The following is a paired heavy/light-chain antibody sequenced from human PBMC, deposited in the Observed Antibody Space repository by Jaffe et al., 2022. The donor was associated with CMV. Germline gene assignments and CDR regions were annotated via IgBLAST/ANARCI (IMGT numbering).Heavy chain of an antibody. V-gene: IGHV3-30*18. J-gene: IGHJ6*02. D-gene: IGHD3-10*01. CDR1: GFTFSSYG. CDR3: AKDLLMVRGVITSPYYYGMDV. CDR2: ISYDGSNK. Sequence: QVQLVESGGGVVQPGRSLRLSCAASGFTFSSYGMHWVRQAPGKGLEWVAVISYDGSNKYYADSVKGRFTISRDNSKNTLYLQMNSLRAEDTAVYYCAKDLLMVRGVITSPYYYGMDVWGQGTTVTVSS.
Light chain of an antibody. CDR3: QQANSFPLT. J-gene: IGKJ1*01. Sequence: DIQMTQSPSSVSASVGDRVTITCRASQGISSWLAWYQQKPGKAPKLLIYAASSLQSGVPSRFSGSGSGTDFTLTISSLQPEDFATYYCQQANSFPLTFGQGTKVEIK. V-gene: IGKV1-12*01. CDR1: QGISSW. CDR2: AAS.